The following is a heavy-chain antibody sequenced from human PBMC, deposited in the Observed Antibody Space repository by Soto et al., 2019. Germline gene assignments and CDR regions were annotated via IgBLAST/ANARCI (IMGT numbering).Heavy chain of an antibody. D-gene: IGHD3-10*01. Sequence: GGSLRISCAASGFTFDDYAMHLVRHAPGKGLEWVSGISWNSCSIGYADSVKGRFTISRDNAKNSLYLQMNSLRAEDTALYYCAKDSKSRFGRDAFDIWGQGTMVSVSS. CDR2: ISWNSCSI. J-gene: IGHJ3*02. CDR3: AKDSKSRFGRDAFDI. CDR1: GFTFDDYA. V-gene: IGHV3-9*01.